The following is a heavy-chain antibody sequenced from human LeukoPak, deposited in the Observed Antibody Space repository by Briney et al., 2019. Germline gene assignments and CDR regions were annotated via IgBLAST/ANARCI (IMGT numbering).Heavy chain of an antibody. V-gene: IGHV4-34*01. J-gene: IGHJ4*02. CDR3: ARCNTAMVTNFDY. D-gene: IGHD5-18*01. CDR2: INHSGST. Sequence: SETLSLTCAVYGGSFSGYYWSWIRQPPGKGLEWIGEINHSGSTNYNPSLKSRVTISVDTSKNQFSLKLSSVTAADTAVYYCARCNTAMVTNFDYWGQGTLVTVSS. CDR1: GGSFSGYY.